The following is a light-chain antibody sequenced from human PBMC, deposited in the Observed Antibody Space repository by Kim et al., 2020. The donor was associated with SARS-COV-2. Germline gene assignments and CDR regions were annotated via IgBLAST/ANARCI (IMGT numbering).Light chain of an antibody. J-gene: IGLJ1*01. Sequence: QSALTQPRSVSGSPGQSVTISCTATSSDVGDYEYVSWYQQHPGKAPKLIIYGVDKRPSGVPDRFSGSKSGNTASLTISGLRAEDEADYYCCSHAGTFYVFEAGTKVTVL. CDR1: SSDVGDYEY. CDR3: CSHAGTFYV. CDR2: GVD. V-gene: IGLV2-11*01.